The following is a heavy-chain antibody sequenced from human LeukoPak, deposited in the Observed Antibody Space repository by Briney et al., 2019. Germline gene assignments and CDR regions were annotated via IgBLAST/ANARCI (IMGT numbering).Heavy chain of an antibody. CDR1: GFTFSTFA. D-gene: IGHD2-8*02. CDR2: IFPSGGEI. CDR3: ATYRQVLLPFES. J-gene: IGHJ4*02. Sequence: GGSLRLSCAASGFTFSTFAMIWVRQPPGKGLEWVSSIFPSGGEIHYADSVRGRFTISRDNFKSTLSLQMNSLRAEDTAIYYCATYRQVLLPFESWGQGTLVTVSS. V-gene: IGHV3-23*01.